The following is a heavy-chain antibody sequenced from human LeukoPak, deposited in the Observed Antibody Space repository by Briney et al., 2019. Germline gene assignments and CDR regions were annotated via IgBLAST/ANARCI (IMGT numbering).Heavy chain of an antibody. CDR3: ARDRSISGSYGLGFF. CDR1: GFTFSTYW. J-gene: IGHJ4*02. D-gene: IGHD3-10*01. Sequence: GGSLRLSCAASGFTFSTYWMSWVRQAPGKGLQWVADIDQDGSEKHHVDSVKGRFTISRDNAKNSLFLQMNSLRGEDTAVYYCARDRSISGSYGLGFFWGQGTLVTVSS. CDR2: IDQDGSEK. V-gene: IGHV3-7*01.